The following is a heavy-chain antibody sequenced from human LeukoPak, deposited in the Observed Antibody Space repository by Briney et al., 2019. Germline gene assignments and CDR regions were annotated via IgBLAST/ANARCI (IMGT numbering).Heavy chain of an antibody. CDR3: ASAGYSSSSFDY. CDR2: IYYRGST. D-gene: IGHD6-6*01. V-gene: IGHV4-39*07. Sequence: SETLSLTCTVSGGSISSSFYYWGWIRQPPGKGLEWIGSIYYRGSTSYNPSLKSRVTISVDTSKNQFSLKLSFVTAADTAVYYCASAGYSSSSFDYWGQGTLVTVSS. J-gene: IGHJ4*02. CDR1: GGSISSSFYY.